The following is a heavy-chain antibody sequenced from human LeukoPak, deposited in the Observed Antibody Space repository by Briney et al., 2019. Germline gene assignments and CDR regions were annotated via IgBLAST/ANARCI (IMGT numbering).Heavy chain of an antibody. V-gene: IGHV3-30*04. CDR3: ARADLWFGELLLAIDY. CDR2: ISYDGSNK. Sequence: GGSLRLSCAASGFTLSSYAMHWVRQAPGKGLEWVAVISYDGSNKYYTHSPKGRFTISRDNSNNTLYLQMNSLIAEDTAVYYCARADLWFGELLLAIDYWGQGTLVTVSS. J-gene: IGHJ4*02. CDR1: GFTLSSYA. D-gene: IGHD3-10*01.